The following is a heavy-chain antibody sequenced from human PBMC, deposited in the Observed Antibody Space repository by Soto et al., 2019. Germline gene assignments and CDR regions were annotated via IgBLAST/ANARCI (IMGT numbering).Heavy chain of an antibody. J-gene: IGHJ5*02. CDR2: IIPIFGTA. V-gene: IGHV1-69*13. Sequence: SVKVSCKASGGTFSSYAISWVRQAPGQGLEWMGGIIPIFGTANYAQKFQGRVTITADESTSTAYMELSSLRSEDTAVYYCASLYCSGGSCYSVYNWFDPWGQGTLVTVSS. D-gene: IGHD2-15*01. CDR1: GGTFSSYA. CDR3: ASLYCSGGSCYSVYNWFDP.